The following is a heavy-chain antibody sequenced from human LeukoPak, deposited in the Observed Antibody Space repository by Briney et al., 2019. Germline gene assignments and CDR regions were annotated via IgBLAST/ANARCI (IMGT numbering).Heavy chain of an antibody. CDR3: TRTPPSYYDFWSGPSMDV. CDR2: IRSKAYGGTT. D-gene: IGHD3-3*01. Sequence: GGSLRLSCTASGFTFGDYAMSWVRQAPGKGLVWVGFIRSKAYGGTTEYAASVKGRFTISRDDSKSIAYLQMNSLKTEDTAVYYCTRTPPSYYDFWSGPSMDVWGQGTTVTVSS. V-gene: IGHV3-49*04. J-gene: IGHJ6*02. CDR1: GFTFGDYA.